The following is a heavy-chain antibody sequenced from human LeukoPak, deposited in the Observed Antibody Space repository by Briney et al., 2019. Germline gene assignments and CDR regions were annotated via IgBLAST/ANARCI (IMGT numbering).Heavy chain of an antibody. CDR2: ISSSSSYI. CDR1: GFTFSSYS. J-gene: IGHJ4*02. CDR3: AKDRSSWIYYFDY. D-gene: IGHD6-13*01. V-gene: IGHV3-21*04. Sequence: GGSLRLSCAASGFTFSSYSMNWVRQAPGKGLEWVSSISSSSSYIYYADSEKGRFTISRDNAKNSLYLQMNSLRAEDTAVYYCAKDRSSWIYYFDYWGQGTLVTVSS.